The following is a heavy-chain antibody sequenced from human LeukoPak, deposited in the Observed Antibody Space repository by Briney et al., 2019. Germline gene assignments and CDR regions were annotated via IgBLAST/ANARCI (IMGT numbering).Heavy chain of an antibody. D-gene: IGHD6-13*01. CDR2: ISSSSSYI. CDR1: GFTFSSYS. Sequence: GGSLRLSGAASGFTFSSYSMNWVRQAPGKGLEWVSSISSSSSYIYYADSVKGRFTISRDNAKNSLYLQMNSLRAEDTAVYYCASRGIAAAGTWHDYWGQGTLVTVSS. CDR3: ASRGIAAAGTWHDY. V-gene: IGHV3-21*01. J-gene: IGHJ4*02.